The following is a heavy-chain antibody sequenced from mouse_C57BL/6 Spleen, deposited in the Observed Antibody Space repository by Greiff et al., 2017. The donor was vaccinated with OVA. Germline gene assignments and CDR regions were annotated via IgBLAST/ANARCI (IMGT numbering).Heavy chain of an antibody. CDR2: INPYNGGT. CDR3: AGGLGRGYYAMGY. J-gene: IGHJ4*01. CDR1: GYTFTDYY. D-gene: IGHD4-1*01. Sequence: VQLQQSGPVLVKPGASVKMSCKASGYTFTDYYMNWVKQSHGKSLEWIGVINPYNGGTSYNQKFKGKATLTVDKSSSTAYMELNSLTSEDSAVYCCAGGLGRGYYAMGYWGQGTSVTVSS. V-gene: IGHV1-19*01.